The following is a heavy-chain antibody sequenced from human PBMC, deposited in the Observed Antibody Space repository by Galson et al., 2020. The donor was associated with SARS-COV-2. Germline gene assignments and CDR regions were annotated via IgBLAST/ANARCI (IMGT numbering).Heavy chain of an antibody. D-gene: IGHD2-8*01. J-gene: IGHJ6*02. CDR1: GFTFSSYA. CDR2: ISYDGSNK. Sequence: GESLKISCAASGFTFSSYAMHWVRQAPGKGLEWVAVISYDGSNKYYADSVNGRFTISRDNSKNTLYLQMNSLRAEDTAVYYCARDRGYCTNGVCCTDNLILLYCYGMDVWGQGTTVTFSS. V-gene: IGHV3-30*04. CDR3: ARDRGYCTNGVCCTDNLILLYCYGMDV.